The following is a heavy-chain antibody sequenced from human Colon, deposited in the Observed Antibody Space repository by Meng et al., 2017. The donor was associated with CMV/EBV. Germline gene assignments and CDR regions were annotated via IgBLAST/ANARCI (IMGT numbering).Heavy chain of an antibody. D-gene: IGHD4-17*01. CDR3: ATDPSTVTTNY. CDR1: GFSFSSSS. J-gene: IGHJ4*02. CDR2: ISSDGRNK. Sequence: GGSLRPSCAASGFSFSSSSMLWVRQAPGKGLEYVAGISSDGRNKYYADSLKGRFTISRDNSKNTLYLEVGSLGPEDMAVYYCATDPSTVTTNYWGRGTLVTVSS. V-gene: IGHV3-64*02.